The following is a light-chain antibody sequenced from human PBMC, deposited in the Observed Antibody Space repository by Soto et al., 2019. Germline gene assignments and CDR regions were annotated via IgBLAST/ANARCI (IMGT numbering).Light chain of an antibody. J-gene: IGLJ3*02. CDR2: EVS. CDR3: SSYTTSITLLWV. V-gene: IGLV2-14*01. CDR1: SSDVGGYNY. Sequence: QSVLTQPASVSGSPGQSITISCTGTSSDVGGYNYVSWYQQHPGKAPKLMIYEVSSRPSGVSNRFSGSKSGNTASLTISGLQAEDEADYYCSSYTTSITLLWVFGGGTKLTVL.